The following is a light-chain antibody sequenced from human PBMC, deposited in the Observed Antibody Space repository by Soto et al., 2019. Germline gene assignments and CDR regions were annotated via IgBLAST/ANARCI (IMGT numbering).Light chain of an antibody. CDR1: QSIGSN. J-gene: IGKJ4*01. Sequence: EIVMTQSPGTLSVSPGERATLSCRASQSIGSNLAWYLQKPGQAPTLLIYAASTRATGFPARFSGSGSGTEFTLSISTLQSEDFAIYYCQQYDTWPLTFGGGTKVEI. CDR2: AAS. CDR3: QQYDTWPLT. V-gene: IGKV3-15*01.